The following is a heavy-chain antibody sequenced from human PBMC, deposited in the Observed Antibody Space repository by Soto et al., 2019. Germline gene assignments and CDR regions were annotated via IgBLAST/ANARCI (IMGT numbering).Heavy chain of an antibody. V-gene: IGHV4-34*01. Sequence: SETLSLTCAVYGGSFSGYYWSWIRQPPGKGLEWIGEITHSGSTNSNPSLKSRVTISVDTSKNQFSLKLSSVTAADTAVYYCARVYSSGWLYYSDYWGQGTLLTVSS. J-gene: IGHJ4*02. CDR2: ITHSGST. D-gene: IGHD6-19*01. CDR3: ARVYSSGWLYYSDY. CDR1: GGSFSGYY.